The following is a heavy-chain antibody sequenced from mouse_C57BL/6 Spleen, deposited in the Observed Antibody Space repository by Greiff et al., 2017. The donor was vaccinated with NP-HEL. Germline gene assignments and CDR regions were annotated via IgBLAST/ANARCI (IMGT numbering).Heavy chain of an antibody. CDR3: TTPISAVRAY. Sequence: EVQLQQSGAELVRPGASVKLSCTASGFNIKDDYMHWVKQRPEQGLEWIGWIDPENGDTEYASKFQGKATITADTSSNTAYLQLSSLTSEDTAVYYWTTPISAVRAYWGQGTLVTVSA. J-gene: IGHJ3*01. D-gene: IGHD1-1*01. CDR2: IDPENGDT. CDR1: GFNIKDDY. V-gene: IGHV14-4*01.